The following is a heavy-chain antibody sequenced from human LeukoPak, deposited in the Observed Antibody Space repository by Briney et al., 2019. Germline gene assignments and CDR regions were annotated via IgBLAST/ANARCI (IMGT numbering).Heavy chain of an antibody. Sequence: PGGSLRLSCAASGFTFSSYWMSWVRQAPGKGLEWVANIKQDGSEKYYVDSVKGRFTISRDNAKNSLYLQMNSLRAEDTAVYYCARGTKTYYDILTGRVDYWGQGTLVTVSS. CDR3: ARGTKTYYDILTGRVDY. J-gene: IGHJ4*02. V-gene: IGHV3-7*01. D-gene: IGHD3-9*01. CDR1: GFTFSSYW. CDR2: IKQDGSEK.